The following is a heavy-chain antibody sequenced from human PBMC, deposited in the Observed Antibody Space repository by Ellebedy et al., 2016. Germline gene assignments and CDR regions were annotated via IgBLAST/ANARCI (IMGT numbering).Heavy chain of an antibody. CDR1: GYNFTAYD. CDR2: VNPNTGES. Sequence: ASVKVSCXASGYNFTAYDVNWVRQAAGQGLEWMGWVNPNTGESGYAQKFQGRVTMTSTTSTSTAYIQLTSLTFEDTAVYYCARVGSGGPAATGDFDYWGQGTLVTVSP. D-gene: IGHD2-15*01. CDR3: ARVGSGGPAATGDFDY. J-gene: IGHJ4*02. V-gene: IGHV1-8*01.